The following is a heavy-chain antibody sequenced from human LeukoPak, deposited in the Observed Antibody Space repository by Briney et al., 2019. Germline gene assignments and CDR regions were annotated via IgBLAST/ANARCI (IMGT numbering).Heavy chain of an antibody. CDR2: ISYSGST. CDR1: GASVSSYY. V-gene: IGHV4-59*08. J-gene: IGHJ3*02. D-gene: IGHD5/OR15-5a*01. CDR3: ARSRYASVYYFDI. Sequence: SETLSLTCSVSGASVSSYYWSWIRQPPGKGLEWIGYISYSGSTNYKSSPKGRVTISVDTSKNQFSLRLSSVSAADTAVYYCARSRYASVYYFDIWGQGAMVTVSS.